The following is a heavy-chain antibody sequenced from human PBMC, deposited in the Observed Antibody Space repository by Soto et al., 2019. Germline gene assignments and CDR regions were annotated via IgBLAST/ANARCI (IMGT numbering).Heavy chain of an antibody. CDR2: IYYSGST. D-gene: IGHD3-10*01. V-gene: IGHV4-59*01. CDR1: GGSISSYY. Sequence: SETLSLTCTVSGGSISSYYWSWIRQPPGKGLEWIGYIYYSGSTNYNPSLKSRVTISVDTSKNQFSLKLSSLRSEDTAVYYCASLMSSGYYYGMDVWGQGTTVTVSS. CDR3: ASLMSSGYYYGMDV. J-gene: IGHJ6*02.